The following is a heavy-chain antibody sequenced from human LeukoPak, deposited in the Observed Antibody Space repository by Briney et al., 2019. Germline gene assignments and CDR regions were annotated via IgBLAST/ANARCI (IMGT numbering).Heavy chain of an antibody. V-gene: IGHV3-53*01. CDR3: ATLGP. D-gene: IGHD7-27*01. Sequence: SGGSLRLSCAASGFTFSSDYMSWVRQAPGKGLEWVSVIYSGGRVNYADSVKGRFTISRDNSNNTLYLQMNSLRAEDTAVYYCATLGPWGQGTLVTVSS. J-gene: IGHJ5*02. CDR1: GFTFSSDY. CDR2: IYSGGRV.